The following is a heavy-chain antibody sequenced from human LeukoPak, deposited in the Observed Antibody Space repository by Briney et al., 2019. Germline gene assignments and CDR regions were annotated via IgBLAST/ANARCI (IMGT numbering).Heavy chain of an antibody. CDR2: INHSGST. V-gene: IGHV4-34*01. CDR1: GFSLSTYW. D-gene: IGHD1-1*01. CDR3: PRDRGSSNRERRGQERDLRY. J-gene: IGHJ4*02. Sequence: GALRLSCAASGFSLSTYWLNWIRQPPGKGREWIGVINHSGSTNYNPSLKSRVTISVDTSKNQFSLKLSSVTAAATAGCYCPRDRGSSNRERRGQERDLRYWGQGTLVTVSS.